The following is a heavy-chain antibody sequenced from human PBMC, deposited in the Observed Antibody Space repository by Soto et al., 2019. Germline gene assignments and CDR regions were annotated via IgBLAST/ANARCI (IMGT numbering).Heavy chain of an antibody. CDR2: IYYSGST. CDR1: GGSISSYY. D-gene: IGHD2-2*01. CDR3: ARFIVVVPAAILTFDGMDV. V-gene: IGHV4-59*01. J-gene: IGHJ6*02. Sequence: SETLSLTCTVSGGSISSYYWSWIRQPSGKGLEWIGYIYYSGSTNYNPSLKSRVTISVDTSKNQFSLKLSSVTAADTAVYYCARFIVVVPAAILTFDGMDVWGQGTTVTVSS.